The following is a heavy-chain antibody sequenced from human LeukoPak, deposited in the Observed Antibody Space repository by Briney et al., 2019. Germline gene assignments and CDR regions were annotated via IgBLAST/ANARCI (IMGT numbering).Heavy chain of an antibody. V-gene: IGHV1-2*06. CDR3: ARDITGTIGGGEY. Sequence: ASVKVSCKASGYTFTAYYIHWVRQAPGQGLEWMGRINPNSGGTNYAQRFQGRVTMTRDTSISTVYMELSRLRSDDTALYYCARDITGTIGGGEYWGQGTLVTVSS. J-gene: IGHJ4*02. CDR1: GYTFTAYY. CDR2: INPNSGGT. D-gene: IGHD1-7*01.